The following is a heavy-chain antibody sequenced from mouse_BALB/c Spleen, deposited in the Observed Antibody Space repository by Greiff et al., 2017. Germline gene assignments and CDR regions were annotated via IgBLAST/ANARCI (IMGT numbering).Heavy chain of an antibody. CDR2: INPSSGYT. D-gene: IGHD1-1*01. V-gene: IGHV1-4*01. J-gene: IGHJ2*01. CDR1: GYTFTSYT. Sequence: VQLQQSGAELARPGASVKMSCKASGYTFTSYTMHWVKQRPGQGLEWIGYINPSSGYTNYNQKFKDKATLTADKSSSTAYMQLSSLTSEDSAVYYCARGRENYYGSSYGYFDYWGQGTTLTVSS. CDR3: ARGRENYYGSSYGYFDY.